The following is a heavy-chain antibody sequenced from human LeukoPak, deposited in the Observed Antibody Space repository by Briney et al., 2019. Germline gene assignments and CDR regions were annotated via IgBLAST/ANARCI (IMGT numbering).Heavy chain of an antibody. CDR1: GGSISSGSYY. V-gene: IGHV4-61*02. D-gene: IGHD3-22*01. CDR2: IYTSGST. Sequence: PSETLSLTCTVSGGSISSGSYYWSWTRQPAGKGLEWIGRIYTSGSTNYNPSLKSRVTISVDTSKNQFSLKLSSVTAADTAVYYCARGTTYNQYYYDSSGYYSFDYLGQGTLVTVSS. CDR3: ARGTTYNQYYYDSSGYYSFDY. J-gene: IGHJ4*02.